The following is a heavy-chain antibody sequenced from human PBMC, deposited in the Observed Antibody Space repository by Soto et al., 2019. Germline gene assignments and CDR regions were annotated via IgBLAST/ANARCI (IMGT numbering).Heavy chain of an antibody. CDR3: ASRRGYSYGYWAY. CDR2: INHSGST. D-gene: IGHD5-18*01. J-gene: IGHJ4*02. Sequence: KASETLSLTCAVYGGSFSGYYWSWIRQPPGKGLEWIGEINHSGSTNYNPSLKSRVTISVDTSKNQFSLKLSSVTAADTAVYYCASRRGYSYGYWAYWGQGTLVTVSS. CDR1: GGSFSGYY. V-gene: IGHV4-34*01.